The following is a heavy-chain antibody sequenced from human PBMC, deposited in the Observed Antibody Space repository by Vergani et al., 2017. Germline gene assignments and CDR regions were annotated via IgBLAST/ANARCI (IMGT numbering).Heavy chain of an antibody. Sequence: QVRLQESGPGLVKPSETLSLTCSVSGGSMSGYYWSWIRQPPGKELEWIGYMYHSGSTNYNPSLETRVPISGDTSKNQFSLKLNSVTAADTAVYYCGRVADFYGWGSRLLDLWGQGILVTVSS. CDR3: GRVADFYGWGSRLLDL. CDR1: GGSMSGYY. J-gene: IGHJ5*02. D-gene: IGHD3-10*01. V-gene: IGHV4-59*01. CDR2: MYHSGST.